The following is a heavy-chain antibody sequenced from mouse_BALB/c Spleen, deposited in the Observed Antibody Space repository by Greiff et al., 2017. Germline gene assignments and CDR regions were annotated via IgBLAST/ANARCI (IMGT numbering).Heavy chain of an antibody. J-gene: IGHJ2*01. Sequence: QVQLQQSGPELVKPGASVRISCKASGYTFTSYYIHWVKQRPGQGLEWIGWIYPGNVNTKYNEKFKGKATLTADKSSSTAYMQLSSLTSEDSAVYFCARSELGYEVDYWGQGTTLTVSS. CDR3: ARSELGYEVDY. CDR2: IYPGNVNT. D-gene: IGHD3-1*01. CDR1: GYTFTSYY. V-gene: IGHV1S56*01.